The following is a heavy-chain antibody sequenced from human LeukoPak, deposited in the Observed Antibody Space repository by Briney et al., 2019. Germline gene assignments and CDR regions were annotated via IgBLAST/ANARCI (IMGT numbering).Heavy chain of an antibody. CDR1: GGSISSYY. CDR2: IYSSGST. Sequence: SGTLSLTCTVSGGSISSYYWSWIRQPPGKGLEWIGYIYSSGSTNYDPSLKSRVTISVDTSKNQLSLKLSSVTAADTAVYYCARLRGYYYGSGSYYFDYWGQGTLVTVSS. CDR3: ARLRGYYYGSGSYYFDY. D-gene: IGHD3-10*01. J-gene: IGHJ4*02. V-gene: IGHV4-59*08.